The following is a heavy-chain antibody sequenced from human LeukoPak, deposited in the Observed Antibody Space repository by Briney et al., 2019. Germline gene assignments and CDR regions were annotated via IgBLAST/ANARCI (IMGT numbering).Heavy chain of an antibody. J-gene: IGHJ3*02. CDR3: ARDLGTNYGDYVGAFDI. V-gene: IGHV4-61*02. CDR2: FFSPGRT. CDR1: GGSISSGSYY. D-gene: IGHD4-17*01. Sequence: SETLSLTCTVSGGSISSGSYYWSWIRQPAGKGLEWIGRFFSPGRTHYNPSLKSRVSISVDRSKNQFSLKLSSVTAADTAVYYCARDLGTNYGDYVGAFDIWGRGTMVTVSS.